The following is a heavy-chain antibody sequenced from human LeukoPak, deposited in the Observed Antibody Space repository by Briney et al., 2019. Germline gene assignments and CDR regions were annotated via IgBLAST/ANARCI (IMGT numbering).Heavy chain of an antibody. CDR3: ARAQYGRLRVGAVLGY. CDR1: GFTFSDYY. D-gene: IGHD1-26*01. V-gene: IGHV3-11*01. Sequence: GGSLRLSCAASGFTFSDYYMSWIRQAPGKGLEWVSYISSSGSTIYYADPVKGRFTISRDNAKNSLYLQMNSLRAEDTAVYYCARAQYGRLRVGAVLGYWGQGTLVTVSS. J-gene: IGHJ4*02. CDR2: ISSSGSTI.